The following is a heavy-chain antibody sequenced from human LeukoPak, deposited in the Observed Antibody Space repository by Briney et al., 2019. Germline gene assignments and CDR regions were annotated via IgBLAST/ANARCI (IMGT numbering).Heavy chain of an antibody. CDR2: INPNSGGT. CDR3: AAYSSSFRCGFDP. V-gene: IGHV1-2*02. Sequence: LKVICKASSYNITGYYMHWGGQAPGQGLEWMGWINPNSGGTNYAQKFQGRVTMTRDTCISTAYMELSRLRSEDTAVYYCAAYSSSFRCGFDPWGQGTLVTVSS. D-gene: IGHD6-13*01. CDR1: SYNITGYY. J-gene: IGHJ5*01.